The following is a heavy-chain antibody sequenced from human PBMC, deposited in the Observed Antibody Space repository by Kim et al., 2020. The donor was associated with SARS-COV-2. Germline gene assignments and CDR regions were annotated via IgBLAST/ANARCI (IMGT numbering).Heavy chain of an antibody. J-gene: IGHJ4*02. V-gene: IGHV4-59*01. CDR3: ARAISLVSTTGTAVDY. D-gene: IGHD1-1*01. Sequence: SLKSRVTISVDTSKNQCSLQLSSVTAADTAVYYCARAISLVSTTGTAVDYWGQGTLVTVSS.